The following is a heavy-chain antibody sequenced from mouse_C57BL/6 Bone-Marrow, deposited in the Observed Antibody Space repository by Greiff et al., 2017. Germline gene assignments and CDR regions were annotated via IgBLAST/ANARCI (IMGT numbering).Heavy chain of an antibody. CDR2: TYPGDGDT. D-gene: IGHD2-12*01. CDR1: GYAFSSSW. Sequence: QVQLKQSGPELVKPGASVKISCKASGYAFSSSWMNWVKQRPGKGLEWIGRTYPGDGDTNYNGKFKGKATLTADKSSSTAYMQLSSLTSEDSAVYFCARLRRRAMDYWGQGTSVTVSS. V-gene: IGHV1-82*01. J-gene: IGHJ4*01. CDR3: ARLRRRAMDY.